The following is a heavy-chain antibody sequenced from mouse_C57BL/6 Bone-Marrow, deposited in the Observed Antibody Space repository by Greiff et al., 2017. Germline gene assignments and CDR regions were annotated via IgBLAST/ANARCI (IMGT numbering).Heavy chain of an antibody. V-gene: IGHV1-5*01. Sequence: EVQLQQSGTVLARPGASVKMSCKTSGYTFTSYWMHWVKQRPGQGLEWIGAIYPGNSDTSYNQKFKGKAKLTAVTSASTAYMELSSLTNEDSAVYYCTRRYWKAQATAMDYWGQGTSVTVSS. CDR2: IYPGNSDT. D-gene: IGHD3-2*02. CDR3: TRRYWKAQATAMDY. J-gene: IGHJ4*01. CDR1: GYTFTSYW.